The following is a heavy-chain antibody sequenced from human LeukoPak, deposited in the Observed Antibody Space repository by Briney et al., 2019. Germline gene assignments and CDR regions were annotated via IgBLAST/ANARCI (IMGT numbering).Heavy chain of an antibody. CDR2: ISNDGRNK. CDR1: GFTFRNYG. V-gene: IGHV3-30*18. CDR3: AKVGYVEDTAKVGHYLDY. J-gene: IGHJ4*02. D-gene: IGHD5-18*01. Sequence: GTSLRLSCATSGFTFRNYGVHWVRQAPGKGLEWVAVISNDGRNKYYADSVKGRFTISRDNSKNTLYLQMNSLRPEDTAVYYCAKVGYVEDTAKVGHYLDYWGQGTLVTVSS.